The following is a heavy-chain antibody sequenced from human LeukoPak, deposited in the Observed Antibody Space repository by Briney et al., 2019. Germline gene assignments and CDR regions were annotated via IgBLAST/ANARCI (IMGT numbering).Heavy chain of an antibody. CDR3: ASEVGYRSLGY. Sequence: GGSLRLSCAASGFTFNDDTMHWVRQTPGRGLEWVSFITWKTHRTNYADSVKGRFTVSRDNREDSLYLQMNSLSTEDTGLYHCASEVGYRSLGYLGQGTLVTVSS. CDR2: ITWKTHRT. J-gene: IGHJ4*02. V-gene: IGHV3-43*01. CDR1: GFTFNDDT. D-gene: IGHD3-3*01.